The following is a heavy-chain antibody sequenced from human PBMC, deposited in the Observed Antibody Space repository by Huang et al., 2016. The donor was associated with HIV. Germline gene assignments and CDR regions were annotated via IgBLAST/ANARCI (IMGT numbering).Heavy chain of an antibody. CDR2: IYYRGST. Sequence: QLQLQESGPGLVKPSETLSLTCSVSGGSISSRSYYWGWIRQPPGKGLEWIGSIYYRGSTFYNPALKSRVTISVDTSKNQFSLRLSSVTAADTSVYYCARHMDCSSSSCLAGGHERGPFDMWGQGTMVTVSS. CDR3: ARHMDCSSSSCLAGGHERGPFDM. J-gene: IGHJ3*02. CDR1: GGSISSRSYY. V-gene: IGHV4-39*01. D-gene: IGHD2-2*01.